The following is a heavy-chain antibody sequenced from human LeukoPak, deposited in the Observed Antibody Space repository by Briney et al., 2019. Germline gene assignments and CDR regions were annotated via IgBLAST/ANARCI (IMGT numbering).Heavy chain of an antibody. CDR3: AKEVTAAGGNFEY. Sequence: GGSLRLSCAASGFTISGYWMHWVRQAPGKGLEWVAVISYDGNNKYYADSVKGRFTISRDNSKSTLYVQMNSLRAEDTAVYYCAKEVTAAGGNFEYWGQGTLVTVSS. V-gene: IGHV3-30*18. J-gene: IGHJ4*02. CDR1: GFTISGYW. D-gene: IGHD6-13*01. CDR2: ISYDGNNK.